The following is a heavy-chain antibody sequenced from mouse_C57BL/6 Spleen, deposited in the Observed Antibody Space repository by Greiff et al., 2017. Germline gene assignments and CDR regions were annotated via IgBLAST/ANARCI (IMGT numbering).Heavy chain of an antibody. Sequence: VQLQQSGPELVKPGASVTIPCKASGYTFTDYNMDWVKQSHGKSLEWIGDINPNNGGTIYNQKFKGKDTLTVDKSSSTTYMWLRSLTSEDTAVYYCATYAMDYWGQGTSVTVSS. V-gene: IGHV1-18*01. CDR2: INPNNGGT. CDR1: GYTFTDYN. CDR3: ATYAMDY. J-gene: IGHJ4*01.